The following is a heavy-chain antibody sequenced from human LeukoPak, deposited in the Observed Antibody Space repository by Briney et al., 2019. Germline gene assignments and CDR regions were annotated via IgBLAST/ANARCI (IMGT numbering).Heavy chain of an antibody. CDR3: ARWLQFGAEGWFDP. V-gene: IGHV1-69*05. Sequence: SVKVSCKASGGTFSSYAISWVRQAPGQGLEWMGRIIPIFGTANYAQKFQGRVTITTDESTSTAYMELSSVRSEDTAVYYCARWLQFGAEGWFDPWGQGTLVTVSS. D-gene: IGHD5-24*01. J-gene: IGHJ5*02. CDR1: GGTFSSYA. CDR2: IIPIFGTA.